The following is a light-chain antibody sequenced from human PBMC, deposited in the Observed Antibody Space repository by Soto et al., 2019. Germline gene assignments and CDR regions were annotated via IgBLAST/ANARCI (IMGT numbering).Light chain of an antibody. CDR2: KDS. CDR3: QSADSSGTARI. Sequence: SYELTRPPSVSVSPGQTARITCSGDALPKQYAYWYQQKPGQAPVLVIYKDSERPSGIPERFSGSSSGTTVTLTISGVQAEDEADYHCQSADSSGTARIFGGGTKLTVL. J-gene: IGLJ2*01. CDR1: ALPKQY. V-gene: IGLV3-25*03.